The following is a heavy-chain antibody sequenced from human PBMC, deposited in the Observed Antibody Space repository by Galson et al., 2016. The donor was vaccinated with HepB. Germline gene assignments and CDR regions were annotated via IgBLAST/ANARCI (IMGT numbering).Heavy chain of an antibody. Sequence: SLRLSCAASGLSFKKYGFSWVRQAPGKGLQWVAAISGSDSRTFYADSVKGRFTVSRDNSKNTLDLHMSSLRVEETAMYYCAKDNAGVTGRFDNWGQGTLVTVSS. CDR3: AKDNAGVTGRFDN. J-gene: IGHJ4*02. V-gene: IGHV3-23*01. CDR1: GLSFKKYG. D-gene: IGHD3-10*01. CDR2: ISGSDSRT.